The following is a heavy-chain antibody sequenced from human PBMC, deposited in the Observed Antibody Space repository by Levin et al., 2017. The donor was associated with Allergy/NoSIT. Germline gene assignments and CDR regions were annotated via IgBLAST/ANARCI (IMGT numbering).Heavy chain of an antibody. V-gene: IGHV4-39*01. Sequence: SQTLSLTCTVSGGSISGSTYYWGWIRQPPGKGLEWIGSIYYDGSTYYNPSLKSRITLSVDTARNQFSLKVRSVTAADTAVYYCASRTYRDWGQGTLVTVSS. CDR2: IYYDGST. CDR3: ASRTYRD. D-gene: IGHD2-21*01. CDR1: GGSISGSTYY. J-gene: IGHJ4*02.